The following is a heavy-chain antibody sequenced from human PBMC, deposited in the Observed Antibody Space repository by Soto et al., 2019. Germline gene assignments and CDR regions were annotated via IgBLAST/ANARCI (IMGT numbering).Heavy chain of an antibody. CDR2: ISAYNGYT. J-gene: IGHJ4*02. V-gene: IGHV1-18*01. D-gene: IGHD4-4*01. CDR3: ARYDYNGYYFDY. CDR1: GYTFTRYG. Sequence: ASVKVSCKASGYTFTRYGVSWVRQAPGQGLEWMGWISAYNGYTNYAQKLQGRVTMARDTSTTTVYMELSSLKSEDTAVYYCARYDYNGYYFDYWGQGTLVTVSS.